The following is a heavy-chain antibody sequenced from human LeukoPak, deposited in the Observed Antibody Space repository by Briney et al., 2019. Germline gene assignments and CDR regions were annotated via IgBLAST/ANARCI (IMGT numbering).Heavy chain of an antibody. CDR3: ARGLNEYSYAGVGY. CDR2: INHGGGT. D-gene: IGHD5-18*01. V-gene: IGHV4-34*01. J-gene: IGHJ4*02. CDR1: GGSFSGYY. Sequence: SETQSLTCAVYGGSFSGYYWSWIRQPPGKGLEWIGEINHGGGTNYNPSLKSRVTISGDTSKNQLSLKLSSVTAADTAVYYCARGLNEYSYAGVGYSGQGTLVTVSS.